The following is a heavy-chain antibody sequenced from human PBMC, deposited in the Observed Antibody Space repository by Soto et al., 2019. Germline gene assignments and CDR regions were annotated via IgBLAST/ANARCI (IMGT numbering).Heavy chain of an antibody. D-gene: IGHD2-21*01. J-gene: IGHJ5*02. CDR1: GYTLSRYW. Sequence: ASVNVSCKPSGYTLSRYWIMWVREAPGQGLEWMGWISAYNGNTNSAEKLRGRLTMTTNASTTTAYMELRSLRSDDTAIYYCARDQGFRVVINSNWFDPWGQGTLVTVSS. CDR2: ISAYNGNT. CDR3: ARDQGFRVVINSNWFDP. V-gene: IGHV1-18*01.